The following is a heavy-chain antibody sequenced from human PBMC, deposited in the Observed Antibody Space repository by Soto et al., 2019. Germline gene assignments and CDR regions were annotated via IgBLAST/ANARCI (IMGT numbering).Heavy chain of an antibody. CDR3: AREEVLRYFDWLPGSGQNYYFDY. CDR2: ISYDGSNK. D-gene: IGHD3-9*01. J-gene: IGHJ4*02. V-gene: IGHV3-30-3*01. Sequence: LRLSCAASGVTFSSYAMHWVHQAPGKGLEWVTVISYDGSNKYYADSVKGRFTISRDNSKNTLYLQMNSLRAEDTAVYYCAREEVLRYFDWLPGSGQNYYFDYWGQGTLATVSS. CDR1: GVTFSSYA.